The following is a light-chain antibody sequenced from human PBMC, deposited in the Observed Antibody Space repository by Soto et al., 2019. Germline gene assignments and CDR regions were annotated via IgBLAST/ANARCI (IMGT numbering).Light chain of an antibody. V-gene: IGKV1-8*01. CDR3: QQYYGYGT. Sequence: AIRMTQSPSSFSASTGDRVTITCRASQAISNFLAWYQQKPGKAPKLLIYGASTLQSGVPSRFSGSGSGTDFTLTISSLQSEDFATYYCQQYYGYGTFGQGTKVEIK. J-gene: IGKJ1*01. CDR1: QAISNF. CDR2: GAS.